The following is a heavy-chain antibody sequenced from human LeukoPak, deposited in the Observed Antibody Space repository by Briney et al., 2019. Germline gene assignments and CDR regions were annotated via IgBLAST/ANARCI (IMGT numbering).Heavy chain of an antibody. Sequence: PGGSLRLSCAASGITFSSYTMNWVRQAPGKGLEWVANIKHDGGEIYYVDSVRGRFTISRDNAKNSLYLQMNNLRADDTAMYYCTRDMQGSRLYSVGSQGDWGQGTLVTVSS. CDR2: IKHDGGEI. CDR3: TRDMQGSRLYSVGSQGD. J-gene: IGHJ4*02. V-gene: IGHV3-7*01. D-gene: IGHD2-8*01. CDR1: GITFSSYT.